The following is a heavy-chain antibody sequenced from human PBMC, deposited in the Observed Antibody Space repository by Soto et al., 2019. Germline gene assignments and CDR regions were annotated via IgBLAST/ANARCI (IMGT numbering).Heavy chain of an antibody. V-gene: IGHV3-23*01. CDR2: ISGSGGST. J-gene: IGHJ6*03. CDR1: GFTFSSYA. D-gene: IGHD6-6*01. CDR3: AKDNGYSSSSWYGDYYYYMDV. Sequence: EVQLLESGGGLVQPGGSLRLSCAASGFTFSSYAMSWVRQAPGKGLEWVSAISGSGGSTYYADSVKGRFTISRDNSKNTLYLQMNSLRAEDTAVYYCAKDNGYSSSSWYGDYYYYMDVWGKGTTVTVSS.